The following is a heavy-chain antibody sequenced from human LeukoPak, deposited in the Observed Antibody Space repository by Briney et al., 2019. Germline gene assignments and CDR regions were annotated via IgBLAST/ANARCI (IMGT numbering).Heavy chain of an antibody. J-gene: IGHJ4*02. V-gene: IGHV3-30-3*01. CDR2: ISYDGSNK. Sequence: GGSLRLPCVGSGFTFSNYAMSWVRQAPGKGLEWVAVISYDGSNKYYADSVKGRFTISRDNSKNTLYLQMNSLRAEDTAVYYCARVGSDYFDYWGQGTLVTVSS. CDR1: GFTFSNYA. CDR3: ARVGSDYFDY.